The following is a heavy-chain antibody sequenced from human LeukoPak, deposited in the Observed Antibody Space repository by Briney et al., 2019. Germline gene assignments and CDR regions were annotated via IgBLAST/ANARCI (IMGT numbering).Heavy chain of an antibody. J-gene: IGHJ4*02. D-gene: IGHD5-18*01. CDR2: IYWDDDK. CDR3: AHSRHTARVEN. CDR1: GFSLSSSGVG. V-gene: IGHV2-5*02. Sequence: SGPTLVNPTQTLTLTCTFSGFSLSSSGVGVGWIRQPPGKDLEWLALIYWDDDKRYSPSLKTRLTITKDTSKNQVVLTMTNMDPVDTGTYYCAHSRHTARVENWGQGTLVTVSS.